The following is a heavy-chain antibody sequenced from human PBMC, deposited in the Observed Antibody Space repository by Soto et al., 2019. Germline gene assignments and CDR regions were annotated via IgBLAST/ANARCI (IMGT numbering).Heavy chain of an antibody. CDR1: GFTFSSYA. CDR3: AKDPYDTSGYYSSY. CDR2: ISGSGGTT. V-gene: IGHV3-23*01. Sequence: PGGSLRLSCTTSGFTFSSYAMSWVRQAPGKGLEWVSAISGSGGTTYYADSVKGRFTISRDNSKNTLYLRMSSLRAEDSAVYYCAKDPYDTSGYYSSYWRQGTLATVSS. D-gene: IGHD3-22*01. J-gene: IGHJ4*02.